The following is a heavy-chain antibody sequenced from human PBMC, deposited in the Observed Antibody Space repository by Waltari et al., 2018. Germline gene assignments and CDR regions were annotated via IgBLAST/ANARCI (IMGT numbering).Heavy chain of an antibody. J-gene: IGHJ4*02. Sequence: EVQLVESGGGLIQPGGSLRLSCAASGFTVSSNYMSWVRQAPGKGLEWVSVMYSGGNTYYADAVEGRFTISRDNAKNTLYLQMNSLRAEDTAVYYCAREPSHWCQGTLVTVSS. V-gene: IGHV3-53*01. CDR1: GFTVSSNY. CDR3: AREPSH. CDR2: MYSGGNT.